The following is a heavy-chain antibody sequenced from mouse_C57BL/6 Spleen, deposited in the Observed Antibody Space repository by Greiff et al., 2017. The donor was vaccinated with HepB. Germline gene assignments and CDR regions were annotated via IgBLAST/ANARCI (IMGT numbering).Heavy chain of an antibody. D-gene: IGHD1-1*01. Sequence: QVQLQQSGAELARPGASVKMSCKASGYTFTSYTMHWVKQRPGKGLEWIGYINPSSGYTKYKHKFKAKATLTADNSSSKAYMQLSSLTSDDSAFYYCASALITTVVALDYWGQGTTLTVSS. CDR3: ASALITTVVALDY. V-gene: IGHV1-4*01. CDR2: INPSSGYT. CDR1: GYTFTSYT. J-gene: IGHJ2*01.